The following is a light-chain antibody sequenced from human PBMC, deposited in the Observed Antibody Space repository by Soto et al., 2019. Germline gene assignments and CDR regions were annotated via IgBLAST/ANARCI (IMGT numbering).Light chain of an antibody. J-gene: IGKJ1*01. Sequence: DIQMIQSPSSLSASVGDRVTITCRASQSISSYLNWYQQKPGKAPKLLIYAASSLESGVPSRFSDSGSGTDFTLTIGSLQPEDFATYYCQQGYTTPGTFGQGTKVEIK. V-gene: IGKV1-39*01. CDR1: QSISSY. CDR2: AAS. CDR3: QQGYTTPGT.